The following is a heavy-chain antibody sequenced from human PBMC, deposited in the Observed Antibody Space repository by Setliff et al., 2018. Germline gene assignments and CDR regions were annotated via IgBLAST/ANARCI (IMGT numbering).Heavy chain of an antibody. D-gene: IGHD2-15*01. J-gene: IGHJ4*02. Sequence: SETLSLTCTVSGDSMSNNHWTWIRQPPGKGLEWIGYIYTSGSSGSTNYNSSLKSRVTISVDMSKNQFSLQLTSLTAADTAVYYCASGVSGVSWTPRYWGRGTLVTVSS. CDR2: IYTSGSSGST. CDR3: ASGVSGVSWTPRY. CDR1: GDSMSNNH. V-gene: IGHV4-4*08.